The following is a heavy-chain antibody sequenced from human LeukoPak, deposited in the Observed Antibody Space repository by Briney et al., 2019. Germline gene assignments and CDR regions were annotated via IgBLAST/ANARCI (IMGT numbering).Heavy chain of an antibody. J-gene: IGHJ4*02. V-gene: IGHV4-4*07. CDR1: GGSISSYY. CDR2: IYTSGST. CDR3: ASELRFLEWLLFDY. Sequence: SETLSLTCTVSGGSISSYYWSWIRQPAGKGLECIGRIYTSGSTNYNPSLKSRVTMSVDTSKNQFSLKLSSVTAADTAVYYCASELRFLEWLLFDYWGQGTLVTVSS. D-gene: IGHD3-3*01.